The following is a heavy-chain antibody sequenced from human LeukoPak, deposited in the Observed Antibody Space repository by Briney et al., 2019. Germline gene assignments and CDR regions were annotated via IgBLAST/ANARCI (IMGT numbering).Heavy chain of an antibody. CDR1: GFTFSSYG. CDR3: AKDQGGPDY. D-gene: IGHD2-15*01. CDR2: ISYDGSNK. J-gene: IGHJ4*02. Sequence: PGGSLRLSCAASGFTFSSYGMHWVRQAPGKGLEWVAVISYDGSNKYYADSVKGRFTISRDNSKNTLYLRMNSLRAEDTAVYYCAKDQGGPDYWGQGTLVTVSS. V-gene: IGHV3-30*18.